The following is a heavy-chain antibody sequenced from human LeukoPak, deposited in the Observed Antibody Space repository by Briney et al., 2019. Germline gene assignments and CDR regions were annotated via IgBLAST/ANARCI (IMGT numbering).Heavy chain of an antibody. Sequence: PSQTLSLTCTVSGGSISSGDYYWSWIRQPPGKGLEWIGYIYYSGSTYYNPSLKSRVTISVDTSKNQFSLKLSSVTAADTAVYYCARDDYGDYFYGMDVWGKWTTVTVSS. V-gene: IGHV4-30-4*01. D-gene: IGHD4-17*01. CDR3: ARDDYGDYFYGMDV. CDR2: IYYSGST. CDR1: GGSISSGDYY. J-gene: IGHJ6*04.